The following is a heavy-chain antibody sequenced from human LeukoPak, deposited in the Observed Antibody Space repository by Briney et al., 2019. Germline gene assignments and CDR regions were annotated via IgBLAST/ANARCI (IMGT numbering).Heavy chain of an antibody. Sequence: GGSLRLSCRVSGIALSHYGMSWVRQAPGKGLEWVAGISGSGGSTKYADSVKGRFTISRDNPKNTLYLQMTSLRAEDTAVYFCAKRGVVIRVILVGFHKEAYYFDSWGQGALVTVSS. CDR2: ISGSGGST. V-gene: IGHV3-23*01. CDR1: GIALSHYG. D-gene: IGHD3-22*01. CDR3: AKRGVVIRVILVGFHKEAYYFDS. J-gene: IGHJ4*02.